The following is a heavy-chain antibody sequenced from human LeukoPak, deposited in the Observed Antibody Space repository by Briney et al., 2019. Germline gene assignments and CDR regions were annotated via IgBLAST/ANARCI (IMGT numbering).Heavy chain of an antibody. CDR2: IYPGDSDA. J-gene: IGHJ3*02. Sequence: GESLKISCKGSGYSFTSYWIGWVRQMPGKGLELMGIIYPGDSDARYSPSFQGQVTISADKSISTAYLQWSSLKASDTAMYYCARDYSDYVGAFDIWGQGTMVTVSS. CDR3: ARDYSDYVGAFDI. D-gene: IGHD4-11*01. V-gene: IGHV5-51*01. CDR1: GYSFTSYW.